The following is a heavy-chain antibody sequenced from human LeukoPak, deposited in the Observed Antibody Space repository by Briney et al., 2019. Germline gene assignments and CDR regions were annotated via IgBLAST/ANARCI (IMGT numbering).Heavy chain of an antibody. CDR2: IYDSGST. J-gene: IGHJ5*02. CDR3: ARRLTQYDCFDP. CDR1: GGSIRSSYYY. Sequence: SETLSLTCTVSGGSIRSSYYYWGWIRQPPGKGLEWIGSIYDSGSTYYNPSLKSRVTISVDTSKNQFSLKLNSVTAADTAVYYFARRLTQYDCFDPWGQGILVNVSS. V-gene: IGHV4-39*01. D-gene: IGHD2-2*01.